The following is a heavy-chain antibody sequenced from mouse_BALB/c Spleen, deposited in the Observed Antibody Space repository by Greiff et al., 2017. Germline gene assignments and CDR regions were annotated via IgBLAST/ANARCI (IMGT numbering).Heavy chain of an antibody. Sequence: QVQLKQSGAELVRPGTSVKISCKASGYAFTNYWLGWVKQRPGHGLEWIGDIYPGSGNTYYNEKFKGKATLTADKSSSTAYMQLSSLTSEDSAVYFCARGYPYYGNYAYAMDYWGQGTSVTVSS. J-gene: IGHJ4*01. V-gene: IGHV1-63*01. CDR1: GYAFTNYW. CDR2: IYPGSGNT. CDR3: ARGYPYYGNYAYAMDY. D-gene: IGHD2-10*01.